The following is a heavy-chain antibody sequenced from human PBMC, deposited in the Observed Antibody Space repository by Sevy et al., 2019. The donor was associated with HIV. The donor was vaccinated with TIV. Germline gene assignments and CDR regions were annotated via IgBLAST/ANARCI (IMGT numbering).Heavy chain of an antibody. D-gene: IGHD2-2*01. CDR1: GYTFRNYG. V-gene: IGHV1-18*01. Sequence: ASVKVSCRASGYTFRNYGISWVRQAPGQGLEWLGWISAYTGDADFAQKVKARVTLTSDTSTNTAYLELRSLRSDDTAVYYCARDKPQSFVVLPGSMWGGIDYWGQGTLVTVSS. CDR2: ISAYTGDA. CDR3: ARDKPQSFVVLPGSMWGGIDY. J-gene: IGHJ4*02.